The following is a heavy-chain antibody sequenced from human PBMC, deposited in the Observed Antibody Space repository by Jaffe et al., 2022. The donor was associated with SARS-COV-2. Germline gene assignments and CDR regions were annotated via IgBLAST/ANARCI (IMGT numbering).Heavy chain of an antibody. D-gene: IGHD2-21*02. J-gene: IGHJ6*02. CDR3: ARVLVTTTYYYGMDV. V-gene: IGHV3-21*01. CDR1: GFTFSSYS. CDR2: ISSSSSYI. Sequence: EVQLVESGGGLVKPGGSLRLSCAASGFTFSSYSMNWVRQAPGKGLEWVSSISSSSSYIYYADSVKGRFTISRDNAKNSLYLQMNSLRAEDTAVYYCARVLVTTTYYYGMDVWGQGTTVTVSS.